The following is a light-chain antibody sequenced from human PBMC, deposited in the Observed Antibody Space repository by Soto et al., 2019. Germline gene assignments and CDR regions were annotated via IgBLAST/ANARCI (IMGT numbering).Light chain of an antibody. J-gene: IGLJ1*01. CDR1: SSDVGGYNY. CDR2: EVS. V-gene: IGLV2-14*01. Sequence: QSVLTQPASVSGSPGQSITISYTGTSSDVGGYNYVSWYQLHPGKAPKLMVYEVSNRPSGVSNRFSGSKSGNTASLTISGLQAEDEADYYCSSYTSSTAYVFGTGTKVTVL. CDR3: SSYTSSTAYV.